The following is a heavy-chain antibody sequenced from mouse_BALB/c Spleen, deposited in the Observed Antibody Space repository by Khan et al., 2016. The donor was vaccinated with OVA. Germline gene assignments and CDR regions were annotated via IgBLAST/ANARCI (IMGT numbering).Heavy chain of an antibody. D-gene: IGHD2-14*01. J-gene: IGHJ3*01. CDR2: MIYSGNT. Sequence: EVQLQESGPSLVKPSQTLSLTCSVTGDSITSGYWSWIRKFPGNKLEYMGYMIYSGNTYYNPSLKSRISITRHTSKNQHYLQLNSVTTEDTATSYCARSSYRYAFAYWGQGTLVTVSA. V-gene: IGHV3-8*02. CDR3: ARSSYRYAFAY. CDR1: GDSITSGY.